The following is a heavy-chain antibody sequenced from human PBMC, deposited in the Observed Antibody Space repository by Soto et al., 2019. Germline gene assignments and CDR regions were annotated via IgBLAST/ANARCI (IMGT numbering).Heavy chain of an antibody. V-gene: IGHV3-23*01. Sequence: PGGSLRRACAASGFTSTNYVMKWVRHAPGKGLEWVSSISGSGTTTFYADSVKGRFIISRDNSKNTLYLQMNSLRAEDTALYYCAKDRVGGVPDAFDIWGQGTMVTVSS. CDR1: GFTSTNYV. CDR2: ISGSGTTT. D-gene: IGHD2-8*01. J-gene: IGHJ3*02. CDR3: AKDRVGGVPDAFDI.